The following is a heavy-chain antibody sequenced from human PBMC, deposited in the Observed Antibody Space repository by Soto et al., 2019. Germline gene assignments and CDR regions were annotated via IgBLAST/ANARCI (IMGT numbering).Heavy chain of an antibody. CDR1: GFTFSSYG. Sequence: QVQLVESGGGVVQPGRSLRLFCAASGFTFSSYGMHWVRQAPGKGLEWVAVIWYDGSNKYYADSVKGRFTISRDNSKNTLYLQMNSLRAEDTAVYYCARDLQLELIFDYWGQGTLVTVSS. CDR2: IWYDGSNK. D-gene: IGHD1-7*01. CDR3: ARDLQLELIFDY. J-gene: IGHJ4*02. V-gene: IGHV3-33*01.